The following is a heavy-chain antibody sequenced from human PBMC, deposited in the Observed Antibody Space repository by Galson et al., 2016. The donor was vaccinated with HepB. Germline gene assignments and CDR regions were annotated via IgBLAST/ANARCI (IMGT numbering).Heavy chain of an antibody. V-gene: IGHV3-23*01. J-gene: IGHJ3*02. CDR2: ISGSGDWT. CDR3: AKDPGYSYDNDPFDI. D-gene: IGHD5-12*01. Sequence: SLRLSCAASGFTFSRYAMSWVRQAPGKGLEYVASISGSGDWTDFADSVKGRFTISRDNFKNTLFLQMNSLRAEDTAVFYCAKDPGYSYDNDPFDIWGQGTMVTVSS. CDR1: GFTFSRYA.